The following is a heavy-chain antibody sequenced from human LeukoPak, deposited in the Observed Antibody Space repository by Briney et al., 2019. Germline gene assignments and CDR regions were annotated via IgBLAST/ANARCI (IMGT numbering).Heavy chain of an antibody. J-gene: IGHJ4*02. D-gene: IGHD6-25*01. CDR1: GFIFSNFW. CDR2: INRDGSEK. V-gene: IGHV3-7*01. CDR3: ARGRPGFYFDY. Sequence: GGSLRLSCAASGFIFSNFWMGWARQGPGKGLQWVASINRDGSEKHPVDSVKGRFTISRDNSKNTLYLQMNSLRAEDTAAYYCARGRPGFYFDYWGQGTLVTVSS.